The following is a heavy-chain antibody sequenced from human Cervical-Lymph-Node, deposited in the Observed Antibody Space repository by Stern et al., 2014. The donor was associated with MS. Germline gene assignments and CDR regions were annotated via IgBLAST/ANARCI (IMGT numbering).Heavy chain of an antibody. Sequence: VQLVESGGGVVKPGRSLRLSCAASGFTFTTYGMHWVRQPPGKGLEWLAVVSYDGRHEFYAASVRGRFTISRDNSNNSLFLQMRSLRLEDTALYYCVRGGAISHFDNWGQGTLVTVSS. V-gene: IGHV3-30*06. D-gene: IGHD3-16*01. CDR1: GFTFTTYG. J-gene: IGHJ4*02. CDR2: VSYDGRHE. CDR3: VRGGAISHFDN.